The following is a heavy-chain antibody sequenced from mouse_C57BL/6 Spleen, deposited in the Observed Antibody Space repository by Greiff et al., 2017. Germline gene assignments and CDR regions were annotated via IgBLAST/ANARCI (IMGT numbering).Heavy chain of an antibody. J-gene: IGHJ2*01. CDR1: GFTFSDYY. CDR3: ARQRRSNQGFDY. D-gene: IGHD2-5*01. V-gene: IGHV5-12*01. CDR2: ISTGGGST. Sequence: EVMLVESGGGLVQPGGSLKLSCAASGFTFSDYYMYWVRQTPEKRLEWVAYISTGGGSTYYPDTVKGRFTISRDNAKNTLYLQMSRLKSEDTAMYYCARQRRSNQGFDYWGQGTTLTVSS.